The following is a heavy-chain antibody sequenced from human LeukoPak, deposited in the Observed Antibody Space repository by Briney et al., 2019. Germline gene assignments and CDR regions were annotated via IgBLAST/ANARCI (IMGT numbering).Heavy chain of an antibody. J-gene: IGHJ4*02. CDR1: GGSSITNSFY. V-gene: IGHV4-39*01. Sequence: SETLSLTCTVSGGSSITNSFYWGWIRQPPGKGLEWIVSIYYSGSTYYNPSLKSRVTIFVDTSNNQFSLKLSAVTAADTAVYDCARHADPNSFDYWGQGTLVTVSS. CDR3: ARHADPNSFDY. CDR2: IYYSGST.